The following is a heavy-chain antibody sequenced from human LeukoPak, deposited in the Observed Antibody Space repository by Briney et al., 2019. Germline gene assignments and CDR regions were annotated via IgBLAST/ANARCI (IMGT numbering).Heavy chain of an antibody. D-gene: IGHD2-2*01. CDR1: GFTFSSYA. Sequence: GSLRLSCSASGFTFSSYAMHWVRQAPGKGLEYVSAISSNGGSTYYADSVKGRFTISRDNSKNTLYLQMSSLRAEDTAVYYCVKGRYCSSTSCSDYFDYWGQGTLVTVSS. CDR2: ISSNGGST. CDR3: VKGRYCSSTSCSDYFDY. J-gene: IGHJ4*02. V-gene: IGHV3-64D*06.